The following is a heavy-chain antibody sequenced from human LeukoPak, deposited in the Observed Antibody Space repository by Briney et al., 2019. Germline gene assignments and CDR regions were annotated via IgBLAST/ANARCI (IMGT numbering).Heavy chain of an antibody. Sequence: GGSLRLSCAASGFTFSSYAMSWVRQAPGKGLEWVSAISGSGGSTYYADSVKGRFTISRDNSKNTLYLQMNSLRAEDTAVYYCAKDDPEDIVVVPAAIGSWGQGTLVTVSS. V-gene: IGHV3-23*01. CDR1: GFTFSSYA. D-gene: IGHD2-2*02. CDR3: AKDDPEDIVVVPAAIGS. J-gene: IGHJ4*02. CDR2: ISGSGGST.